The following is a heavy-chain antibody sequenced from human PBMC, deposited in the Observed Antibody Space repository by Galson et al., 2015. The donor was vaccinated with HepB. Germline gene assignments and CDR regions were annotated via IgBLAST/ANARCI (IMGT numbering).Heavy chain of an antibody. CDR3: ARQKGTMVRGGTGRGFDY. D-gene: IGHD3-10*01. CDR2: ISGYNGNT. CDR1: GYTFSSYG. Sequence: QSGAEVKEPGASVKVSCKASGYTFSSYGISWVRQAPGQGLEWMGWISGYNGNTNYAQKLQGRVTMTTDTYTSTAYMELRSLRSEDTAVYYCARQKGTMVRGGTGRGFDYWGQGTLATVSS. J-gene: IGHJ4*02. V-gene: IGHV1-18*01.